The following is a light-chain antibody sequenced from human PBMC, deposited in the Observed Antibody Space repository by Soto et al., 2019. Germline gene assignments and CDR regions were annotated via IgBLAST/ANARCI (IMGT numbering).Light chain of an antibody. CDR3: CSYISGSTYV. J-gene: IGLJ1*01. CDR2: EVS. V-gene: IGLV2-14*02. CDR1: SSDVGRYNL. Sequence: QSALTQPASVSGSPGQSLSISCTGASSDVGRYNLVSWYQQHPGKAPKLMLYEVSKRPSGVSHRFSGSRSGNTASLTISGLQADDEADYYFCSYISGSTYVFGTGTKVTVL.